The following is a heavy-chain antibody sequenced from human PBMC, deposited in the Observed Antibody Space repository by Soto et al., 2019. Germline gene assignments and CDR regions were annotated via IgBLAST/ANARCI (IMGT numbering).Heavy chain of an antibody. CDR1: GGSMSSGSYY. Sequence: ETLSLTCTDSGGSMSSGSYYWDWIRQPPGKGLEWIGSFYYSGSTYYNPSLKSRVTISVDTSKNQFSLKLSSVTATDTAVYYCERQPTTVTTVGAFDIWGQGTMVTV. J-gene: IGHJ3*02. D-gene: IGHD4-17*01. CDR3: ERQPTTVTTVGAFDI. CDR2: FYYSGST. V-gene: IGHV4-39*01.